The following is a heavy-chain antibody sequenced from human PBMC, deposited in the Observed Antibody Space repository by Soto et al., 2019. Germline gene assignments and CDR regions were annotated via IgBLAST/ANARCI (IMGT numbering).Heavy chain of an antibody. Sequence: TLSLACTVSGASISGYYWSWIRKSAGKGLEWIGRIYATGTTDYNPSLKSRVMMSVDTSKKQFSLRLRSVTAADTAVYYCVRDGTKTLRDWFDPWGQGISVTVSS. J-gene: IGHJ5*02. CDR3: VRDGTKTLRDWFDP. CDR1: GASISGYY. D-gene: IGHD1-1*01. CDR2: IYATGTT. V-gene: IGHV4-4*07.